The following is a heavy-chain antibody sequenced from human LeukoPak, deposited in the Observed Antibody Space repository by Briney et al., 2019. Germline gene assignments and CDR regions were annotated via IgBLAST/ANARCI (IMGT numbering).Heavy chain of an antibody. CDR2: IYHSGST. CDR1: GYSIRSGYY. Sequence: PSETLSLTCAVSGYSIRSGYYWGWIRQPPGKGREWSGSIYHSGSTYYNASLKSRVTISVDTSKNQFSLKLSSVTAADTAVYYCARDVRYSGYDLGTDYWGQGTLVTVSS. CDR3: ARDVRYSGYDLGTDY. V-gene: IGHV4-38-2*02. J-gene: IGHJ4*02. D-gene: IGHD5-12*01.